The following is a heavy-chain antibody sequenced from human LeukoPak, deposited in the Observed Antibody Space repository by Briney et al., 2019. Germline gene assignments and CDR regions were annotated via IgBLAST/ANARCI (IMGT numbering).Heavy chain of an antibody. CDR2: IIPIFGTA. CDR1: RGIFSSYA. V-gene: IGHV1-69*13. J-gene: IGHJ4*02. D-gene: IGHD3-22*01. CDR3: ASDYRHNYYDSSGLSAF. Sequence: GASLNVSCKPARGIFSSYAISWVRQAPGQPLEWMGGIIPIFGTANYAQKFQGRVTITADDSTSTAYMELSRLGSEDTAVYCCASDYRHNYYDSSGLSAFWGQGTVVSVS.